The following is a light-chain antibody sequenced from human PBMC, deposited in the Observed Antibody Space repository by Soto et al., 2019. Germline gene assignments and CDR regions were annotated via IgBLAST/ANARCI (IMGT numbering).Light chain of an antibody. CDR2: EGT. CDR1: SSNVGGYNY. V-gene: IGLV2-8*01. J-gene: IGLJ3*02. Sequence: QSVLTQPPSASGSPGQSVTISCTGTSSNVGGYNYVSWYQQYPGRAPKLMIYEGTKRPSGVPDRFSGSKSGNTASLTVSGLQAEDEADYYCRSYAASNNCYFVFGGGTKVTVL. CDR3: RSYAASNNCYFV.